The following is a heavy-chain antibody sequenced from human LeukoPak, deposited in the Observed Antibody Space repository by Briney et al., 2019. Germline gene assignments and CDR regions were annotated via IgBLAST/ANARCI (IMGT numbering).Heavy chain of an antibody. V-gene: IGHV4-31*03. CDR1: GGSISSGGYY. CDR3: ARVQYDYGGNGVRPEPDY. D-gene: IGHD4-23*01. Sequence: TSETLSLTCTVSGGSISSGGYYWSWLRQHPGKGLEWIGYIYYSGSTYYNPSLKSRVTISVDTSKNQFSLKLSSVTAADTAVYYCARVQYDYGGNGVRPEPDYWGQGTLVTVSS. J-gene: IGHJ4*02. CDR2: IYYSGST.